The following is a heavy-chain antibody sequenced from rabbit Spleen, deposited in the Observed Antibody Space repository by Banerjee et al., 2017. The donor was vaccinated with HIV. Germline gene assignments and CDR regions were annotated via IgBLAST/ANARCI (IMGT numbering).Heavy chain of an antibody. V-gene: IGHV1S7*01. CDR2: IYAARGTT. CDR3: ARAIVPWLGLTRLDL. D-gene: IGHD4-1*01. Sequence: QLTETGGGLVQTGGSLTLSCKASGIDFTNYYITWVRQAPGKGLEWIGIIYAARGTTDYASWVNGRFTISSDNAQSTVDLKMTSLTAADTATYFCARAIVPWLGLTRLDLWGPGTLVTVS. J-gene: IGHJ3*01. CDR1: GIDFTNYY.